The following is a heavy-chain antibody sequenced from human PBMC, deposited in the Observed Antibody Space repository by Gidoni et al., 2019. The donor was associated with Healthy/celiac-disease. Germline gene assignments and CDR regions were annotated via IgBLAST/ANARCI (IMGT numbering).Heavy chain of an antibody. J-gene: IGHJ4*02. V-gene: IGHV3-30-3*01. Sequence: QVQLVESGGGVVQPGRSLRLSCAASGFTFSSYAMHWVRQAPGKGLEWVAVISYDGSNKYYADSVKGRFTISRDNSKNTLYLQMNSLRAEDTAVYYCAREWNYSSSWYEPYFDYWGQGTLVTVSS. CDR2: ISYDGSNK. D-gene: IGHD6-13*01. CDR3: AREWNYSSSWYEPYFDY. CDR1: GFTFSSYA.